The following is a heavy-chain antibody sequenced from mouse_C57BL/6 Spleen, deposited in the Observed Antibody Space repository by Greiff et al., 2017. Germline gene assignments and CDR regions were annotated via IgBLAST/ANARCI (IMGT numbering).Heavy chain of an antibody. CDR3: ARDAGDGLFDY. Sequence: EVKLVESGGGLVQSGRSLRLSCATSGFTFSDFYMEWVRQAPGKGLEWIAASRNKANDYTTEYSASVKGRFIVSRDTSQSILYRQMNALRAEDTAIYYCARDAGDGLFDYWGQGTTLTVSS. CDR2: SRNKANDYTT. J-gene: IGHJ2*01. V-gene: IGHV7-1*01. CDR1: GFTFSDFY. D-gene: IGHD2-3*01.